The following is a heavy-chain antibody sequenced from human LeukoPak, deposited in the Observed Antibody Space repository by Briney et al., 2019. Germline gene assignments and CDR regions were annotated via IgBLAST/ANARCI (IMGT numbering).Heavy chain of an antibody. Sequence: GGSLRLSCAASGFTFSTTWLHWVRQTPGEGLVWVSRMNSDGSTTNYADSVKGRFTISRDNAKSTLYLQMNNLRVEDTAVYYCATAGNYRFDNSGQGTLVTVSP. CDR3: ATAGNYRFDN. CDR2: MNSDGSTT. CDR1: GFTFSTTW. V-gene: IGHV3-74*01. D-gene: IGHD1-7*01. J-gene: IGHJ4*02.